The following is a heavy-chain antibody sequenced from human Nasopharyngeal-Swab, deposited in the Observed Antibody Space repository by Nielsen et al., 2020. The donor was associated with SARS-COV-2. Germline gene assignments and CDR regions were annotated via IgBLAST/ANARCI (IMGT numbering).Heavy chain of an antibody. D-gene: IGHD2-2*01. CDR2: ISSSSSTI. V-gene: IGHV3-48*04. CDR3: AGYCSSTSCSRNYYYYYMDV. CDR1: GFTFSSYS. Sequence: GESLKISCAASGFTFSSYSMNWVRQAPGKGLEWVSYISSSSSTIYYADSVKGRFTTSRDNAKNSLYLQMNSLRAEDTAVYYCAGYCSSTSCSRNYYYYYMDVWGKGTTVTVSS. J-gene: IGHJ6*03.